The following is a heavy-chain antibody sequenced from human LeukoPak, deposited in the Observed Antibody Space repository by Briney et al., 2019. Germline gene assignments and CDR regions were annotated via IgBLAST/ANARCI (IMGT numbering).Heavy chain of an antibody. D-gene: IGHD3-10*01. CDR1: RVSISSYY. CDR3: ARRPSILYYYYGMDV. J-gene: IGHJ6*02. CDR2: INYNGNT. V-gene: IGHV4-59*08. Sequence: SETLSLTCTVSRVSISSYYWSWIRQPPGKGLEWIGHINYNGNTNYNPSLKSRVTMSVDASKNQFSLKLSSVTAADTAVYYCARRPSILYYYYGMDVWGQGTTVTVSS.